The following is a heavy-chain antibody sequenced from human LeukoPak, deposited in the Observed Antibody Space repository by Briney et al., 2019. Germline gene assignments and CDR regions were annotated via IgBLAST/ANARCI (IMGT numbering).Heavy chain of an antibody. J-gene: IGHJ3*02. V-gene: IGHV3-66*04. CDR2: IYSGGST. Sequence: GGSLRLSCAASGFTVSSNYMSWVRQAPGKGLEWVSVIYSGGSTYYADSVKCRFTISRDNSKNTLYLQMNSLRAEDTAVYYCARRITMVRGVISDAFDIWGQGTMVTVSS. CDR1: GFTVSSNY. D-gene: IGHD3-10*01. CDR3: ARRITMVRGVISDAFDI.